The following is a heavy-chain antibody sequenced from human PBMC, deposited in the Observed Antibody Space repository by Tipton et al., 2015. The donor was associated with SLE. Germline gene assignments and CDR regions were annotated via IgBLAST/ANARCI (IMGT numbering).Heavy chain of an antibody. V-gene: IGHV4-39*07. CDR2: IYYTGTTT. J-gene: IGHJ3*02. CDR3: ARSGIAAVPSDAFDI. CDR1: GGSVSSSSKY. Sequence: TLSLTCTVSGGSVSSSSKYWAWIRQPPGKGLEWIGSIYYTGTTTYYNSFLKSRVTMSVDTSKNHFSLKLISVTAADTAVYYCARSGIAAVPSDAFDIWGQGTMVTVSS. D-gene: IGHD6-13*01.